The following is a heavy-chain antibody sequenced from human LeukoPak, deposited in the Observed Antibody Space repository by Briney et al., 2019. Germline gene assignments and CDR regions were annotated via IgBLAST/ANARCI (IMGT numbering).Heavy chain of an antibody. CDR3: ARERDGRFFDY. V-gene: IGHV3-20*04. CDR1: GFTFVDYG. Sequence: GGSLRLSCATSGFTFVDYGLSWVRRAPGKGLEWLCAINWNGAITDYVDSVRGRFTISRDNAKNSLHLQMNTLRAEDTAVYYCARERDGRFFDYWGQGTLVTVSS. CDR2: INWNGAIT. D-gene: IGHD5-24*01. J-gene: IGHJ4*02.